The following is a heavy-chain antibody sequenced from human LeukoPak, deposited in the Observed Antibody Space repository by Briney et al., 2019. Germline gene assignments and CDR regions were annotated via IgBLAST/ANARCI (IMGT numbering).Heavy chain of an antibody. CDR2: ISSSGSSI. J-gene: IGHJ4*02. V-gene: IGHV3-48*03. D-gene: IGHD3-10*01. Sequence: PGGSLRLSCAASAFTFSNYEMNWVRQAPGKGLEWVSYISSSGSSIYYADSVKGRSTISRDNSKNTLYLQMGSLRAEDMAVYYCARGGAYGSGSYYNMDYWGQGTLVTVSS. CDR1: AFTFSNYE. CDR3: ARGGAYGSGSYYNMDY.